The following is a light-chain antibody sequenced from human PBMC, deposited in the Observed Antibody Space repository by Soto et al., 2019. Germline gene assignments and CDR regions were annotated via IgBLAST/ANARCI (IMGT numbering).Light chain of an antibody. CDR1: QDIGND. Sequence: DIQMTQSPSSLSASVGDRVTITCRASQDIGNDLGWYQQKPGKAPKRLIYATSSLQSGVPSRFSGSGSGTDFTLTISSLQPEDFATYYCQQSYSTPITFGQGTRLEI. CDR3: QQSYSTPIT. J-gene: IGKJ5*01. V-gene: IGKV1-39*01. CDR2: ATS.